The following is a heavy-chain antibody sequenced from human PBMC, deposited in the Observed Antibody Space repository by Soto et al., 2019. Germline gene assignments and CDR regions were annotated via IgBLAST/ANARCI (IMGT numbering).Heavy chain of an antibody. J-gene: IGHJ5*02. D-gene: IGHD6-6*01. CDR3: ARERPDGARLDP. V-gene: IGHV4-59*12. CDR1: GGSISNYY. CDR2: IYYSGSS. Sequence: SETLSLTCTVSGGSISNYYWSWIRQPPGKAPEWIGYIYYSGSSNYNPSLKGRVTISLDTSKNQFSLKLTSVTAADTAVYYCARERPDGARLDPWGQGTLVTVSS.